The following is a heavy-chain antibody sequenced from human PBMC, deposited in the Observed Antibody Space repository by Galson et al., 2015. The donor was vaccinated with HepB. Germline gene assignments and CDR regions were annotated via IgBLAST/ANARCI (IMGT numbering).Heavy chain of an antibody. J-gene: IGHJ3*02. CDR3: ARIRGWSSSPNDAFDI. CDR2: TYYRSKWYN. Sequence: CAISGDSVSSNSAAWNWIRQSPSRGLEWLGRTYYRSKWYNDYAVSVKSRITINPDTSKNQFSLQLNSVTPEDTAVYYCARIRGWSSSPNDAFDIWGQGTMVTVSS. CDR1: GDSVSSNSAA. D-gene: IGHD6-13*01. V-gene: IGHV6-1*01.